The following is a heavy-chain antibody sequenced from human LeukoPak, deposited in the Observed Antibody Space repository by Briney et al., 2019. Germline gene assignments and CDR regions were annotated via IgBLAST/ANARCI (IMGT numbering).Heavy chain of an antibody. D-gene: IGHD3-10*01. J-gene: IGHJ3*02. Sequence: PGGSLRLSCAASGFTFSSYGMHWVRQAPGKGLEWVAVISYDGSNKYYADSVKGRFTISRDNSKNTLYLQMNSLRAEDTAVYYCAREMSGSNDAFDIWGQGTMVTVSS. CDR3: AREMSGSNDAFDI. V-gene: IGHV3-30*03. CDR2: ISYDGSNK. CDR1: GFTFSSYG.